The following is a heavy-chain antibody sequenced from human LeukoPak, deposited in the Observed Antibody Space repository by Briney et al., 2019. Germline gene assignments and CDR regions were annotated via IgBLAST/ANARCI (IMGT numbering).Heavy chain of an antibody. Sequence: GGSLRLSCAASGFTFSSYAMHWVRQAPGKGLEWVAVISYDGSNKYYADSVKGRFTISRDNSKNTLCLQMNSLRAEDTAVYYCASEPELGIVVVPPRAWGQGTLVTVSS. CDR1: GFTFSSYA. CDR3: ASEPELGIVVVPPRA. CDR2: ISYDGSNK. V-gene: IGHV3-30-3*01. D-gene: IGHD3-22*01. J-gene: IGHJ5*02.